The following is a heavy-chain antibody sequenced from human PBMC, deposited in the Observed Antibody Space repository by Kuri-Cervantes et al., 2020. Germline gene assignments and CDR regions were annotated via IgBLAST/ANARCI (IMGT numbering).Heavy chain of an antibody. Sequence: LSLTCAASGFTFSSYSMNWVRQAPGKGLEWVSYISSSSSTIYYADSVKGRFTISRDNAKNSLYLQMNSLRAEDTAVYYCARGPQSPYRYDFWSGYYYYYYGMDVWGQGTTVTVSS. J-gene: IGHJ6*02. D-gene: IGHD3-3*01. CDR1: GFTFSSYS. V-gene: IGHV3-48*01. CDR2: ISSSSSTI. CDR3: ARGPQSPYRYDFWSGYYYYYYGMDV.